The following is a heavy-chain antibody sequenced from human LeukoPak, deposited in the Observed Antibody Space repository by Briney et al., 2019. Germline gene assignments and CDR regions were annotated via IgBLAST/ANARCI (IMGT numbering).Heavy chain of an antibody. D-gene: IGHD2-8*01. Sequence: GESLKISCKGSGYSFTTYWIAWVRQMPGKGLEWMGITHPGVSDTRYSPSFQGQVTISADKSISTAYLQWSSLKASDTAMYYCARLSIRYCTTGVCPIGYWGQGTLVTVSS. V-gene: IGHV5-51*01. CDR2: THPGVSDT. CDR3: ARLSIRYCTTGVCPIGY. J-gene: IGHJ4*02. CDR1: GYSFTTYW.